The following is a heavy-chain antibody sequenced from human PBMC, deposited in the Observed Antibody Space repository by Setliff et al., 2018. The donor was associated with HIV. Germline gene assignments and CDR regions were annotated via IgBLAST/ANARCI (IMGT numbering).Heavy chain of an antibody. V-gene: IGHV3-30*02. CDR2: VDGANNK. CDR1: GFTFSTSG. J-gene: IGHJ4*02. D-gene: IGHD3-3*01. CDR3: ARDRHTSWSLEY. Sequence: PGGSLRLSCAASGFTFSTSGIHWVRQAPGKGLEWVALVDGANNKYYGDAVKGRFSISREDSKNRLFLQMNSPRPEDTAVYYCARDRHTSWSLEYWGRGTLVTVSS.